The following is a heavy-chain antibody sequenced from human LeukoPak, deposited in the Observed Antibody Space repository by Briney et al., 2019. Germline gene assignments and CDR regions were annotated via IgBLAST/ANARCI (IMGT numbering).Heavy chain of an antibody. J-gene: IGHJ4*02. CDR3: ARDLSDSGYDYYFDY. CDR1: GFTFSSYS. Sequence: GGSLRLSCAASGFTFSSYSMNWVRQAPGKGLEWVSYISSSSSTIYYADSVKGRFTISRDNAKNSLYLQMNSLRAEDTAVYYCARDLSDSGYDYYFDYWGQGTLVTVPS. CDR2: ISSSSSTI. V-gene: IGHV3-48*01. D-gene: IGHD5-12*01.